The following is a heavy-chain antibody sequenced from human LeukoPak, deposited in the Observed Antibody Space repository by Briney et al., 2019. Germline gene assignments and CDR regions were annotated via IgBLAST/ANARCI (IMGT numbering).Heavy chain of an antibody. CDR2: IYTSGST. D-gene: IGHD5-18*01. J-gene: IGHJ4*02. CDR3: ARARIQLSVYYFDY. CDR1: GGSISSGSYY. Sequence: SETLSLTCTVSGGSISSGSYYWSWIRQPAGKGLEWIGRIYTSGSTNYNPSLKSRVTISVGTSKNQFSLKLSSVTAADTAVYYCARARIQLSVYYFDYWGQGTLVTVSS. V-gene: IGHV4-61*02.